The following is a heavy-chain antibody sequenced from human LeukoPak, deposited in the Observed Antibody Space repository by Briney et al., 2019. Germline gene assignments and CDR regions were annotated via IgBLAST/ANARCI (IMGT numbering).Heavy chain of an antibody. CDR3: ARAKCVGYSSSCPRRYFDY. J-gene: IGHJ4*02. Sequence: PSETLSLTCAVYGGSFSGYYWSWIRQPPGKGLEWIGEINHSGSTNYNPSLKSRVTISVDTSKNQFSLKLSSVTAADTAVYYCARAKCVGYSSSCPRRYFDYWGQGTLVTVSS. CDR1: GGSFSGYY. D-gene: IGHD6-13*01. CDR2: INHSGST. V-gene: IGHV4-34*01.